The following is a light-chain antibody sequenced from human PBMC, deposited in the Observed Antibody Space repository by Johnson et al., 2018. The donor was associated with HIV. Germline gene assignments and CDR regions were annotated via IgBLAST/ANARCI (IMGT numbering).Light chain of an antibody. V-gene: IGLV1-51*02. CDR3: GTWESSLGAGGL. J-gene: IGLJ1*01. Sequence: QSVLTQPPSVSAAPGQKVTISCSGSSSDMGNYAVSWYQQLPGTAPRLLIYENIKRPSGIPDRFSGSTSGTSATLGITGLQTGDEAEYYCGTWESSLGAGGLFGTGTKVTVL. CDR2: ENI. CDR1: SSDMGNYA.